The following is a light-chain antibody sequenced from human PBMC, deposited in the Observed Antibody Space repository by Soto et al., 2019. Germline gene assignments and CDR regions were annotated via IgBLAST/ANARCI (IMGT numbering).Light chain of an antibody. V-gene: IGKV1-39*01. CDR1: QSISSY. J-gene: IGKJ1*01. CDR2: AAS. Sequence: DIQMTQSPPSLSASVGDRVTITCRASQSISSYLNWYQQKPGKAPKLLIYAASSLQSGVLSRFSGSGSGTDFTLTISSLQPEDFATYYCQQSYSTPRTFGQGTKV. CDR3: QQSYSTPRT.